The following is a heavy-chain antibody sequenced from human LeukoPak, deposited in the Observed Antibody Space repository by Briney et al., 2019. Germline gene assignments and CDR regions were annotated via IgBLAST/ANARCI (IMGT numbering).Heavy chain of an antibody. V-gene: IGHV3-23*01. CDR2: ISGSGGTT. CDR3: AKDRSSSSWFDGYDF. CDR1: GFIFSTRA. D-gene: IGHD6-13*01. J-gene: IGHJ3*01. Sequence: GGSLRLSCTASGFIFSTRAMSWVRQAPGKGLEWVSAISGSGGTTYYADSVKGRFTISRDNSKNTLFLQMNSLRAEDTAVYYCAKDRSSSSWFDGYDFWGQGTMVTVSS.